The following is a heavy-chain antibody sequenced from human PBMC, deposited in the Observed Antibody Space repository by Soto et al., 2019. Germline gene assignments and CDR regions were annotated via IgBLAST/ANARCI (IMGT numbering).Heavy chain of an antibody. D-gene: IGHD3-10*01. J-gene: IGHJ4*02. CDR3: VASGLALDY. CDR1: GFTFSHYT. Sequence: QVQLVESGGGVVQPGRSLRLSCEGSGFTFSHYTMDWVRQAPGKGLEWVAVISHDGSKKQYAESVKGRFSLSRDNSKNTLYLQMNSLRDEDTAVYHCVASGLALDYWGQGTLGTVSS. CDR2: ISHDGSKK. V-gene: IGHV3-30-3*01.